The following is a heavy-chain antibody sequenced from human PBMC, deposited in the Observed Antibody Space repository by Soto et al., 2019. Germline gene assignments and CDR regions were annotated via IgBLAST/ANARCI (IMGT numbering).Heavy chain of an antibody. CDR3: ARGRRVYYYYGMDV. CDR2: INHSGST. CDR1: GGSFSGYY. V-gene: IGHV4-34*01. J-gene: IGHJ6*02. Sequence: SETLSLTCAVYGGSFSGYYWSWIRQPPGKGLEWIGEINHSGSTNYNPSLKSRVTISVDTSKNQFSLKLSSVTAADTAVYYCARGRRVYYYYGMDVWGQGTTVTVS.